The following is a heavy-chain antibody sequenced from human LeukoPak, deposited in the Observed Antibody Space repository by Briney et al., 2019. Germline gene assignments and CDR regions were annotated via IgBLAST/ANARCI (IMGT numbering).Heavy chain of an antibody. CDR2: ITGSGDTT. J-gene: IGHJ4*02. D-gene: IGHD1-26*01. CDR1: LFTLTSNT. Sequence: PGGSPRLSPAPSLFTLTSNTMSSARPGRGKGLEWVSSITGSGDTTCLAASVKGRSTISRDNTKNALYLQMNTLRAGDTAVYYCAAEGWDWGQGTLVTVSS. V-gene: IGHV3-23*01. CDR3: AAEGWD.